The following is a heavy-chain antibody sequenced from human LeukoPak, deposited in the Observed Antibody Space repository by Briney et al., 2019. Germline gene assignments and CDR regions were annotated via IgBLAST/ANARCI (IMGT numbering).Heavy chain of an antibody. D-gene: IGHD2/OR15-2a*01. CDR2: IGTADDT. Sequence: GGSLRLSCAASGFPFSNHDMHWVRQVTGKGLEWVSAIGTADDTYYLGSVKGRFTISRENAKNVLYLQMSSLRAEDTAVYYCAREIRHTVITRHYYYGIDVWGQGTTVTVSS. CDR1: GFPFSNHD. V-gene: IGHV3-13*01. J-gene: IGHJ6*02. CDR3: AREIRHTVITRHYYYGIDV.